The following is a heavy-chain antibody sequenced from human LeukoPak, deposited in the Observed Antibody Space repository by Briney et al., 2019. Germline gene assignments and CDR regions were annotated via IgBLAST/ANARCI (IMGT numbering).Heavy chain of an antibody. V-gene: IGHV4-31*03. CDR2: IYYSGST. Sequence: SETLSLTCTVSGGSISSGGYYWSWIRQHPGKGLEWIGYIYYSGSTNYNPSLKSRVTISVDTSKNQFSLKLSSVTAADTAVYYCARGFTPLRVFYGGTYNWFDPWGQGTLVTVSS. J-gene: IGHJ5*02. CDR3: ARGFTPLRVFYGGTYNWFDP. D-gene: IGHD2-15*01. CDR1: GGSISSGGYY.